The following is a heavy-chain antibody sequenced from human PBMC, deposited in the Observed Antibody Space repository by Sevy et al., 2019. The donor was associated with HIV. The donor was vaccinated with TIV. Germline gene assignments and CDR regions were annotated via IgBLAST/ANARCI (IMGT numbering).Heavy chain of an antibody. CDR3: ATSRSGYFDSSGYYIY. D-gene: IGHD3-22*01. Sequence: GESLKISCQGSGYSFTSHWIGWVRHMPGKGLEWMGIFYPEDSETRYSPSFQGQVTFSADKSISTAYMQWSSLKASDTAMYYCATSRSGYFDSSGYYIYWGQGTLVTVSS. CDR1: GYSFTSHW. V-gene: IGHV5-51*01. CDR2: FYPEDSET. J-gene: IGHJ4*02.